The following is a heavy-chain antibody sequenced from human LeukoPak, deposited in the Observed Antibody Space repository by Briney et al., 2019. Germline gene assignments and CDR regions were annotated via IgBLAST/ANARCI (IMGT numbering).Heavy chain of an antibody. D-gene: IGHD3-22*01. J-gene: IGHJ5*02. CDR3: ARPVTDSSGYYCWFDP. CDR2: IYYSGST. V-gene: IGHV4-59*08. CDR1: GGSISSYH. Sequence: SETLSLTCTVSGGSISSYHGSWIRQPPGKGLEWIGYIYYSGSTNYNPSLKSRVTISVDTSKNQFSLKLSSVTAADTAVYYCARPVTDSSGYYCWFDPWGQGTLVTVSS.